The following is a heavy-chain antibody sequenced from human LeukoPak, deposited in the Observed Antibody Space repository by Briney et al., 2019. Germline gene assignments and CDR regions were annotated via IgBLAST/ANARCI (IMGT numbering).Heavy chain of an antibody. CDR1: GFTFSSYW. J-gene: IGHJ6*02. Sequence: GGSLRLSCAASGFTFSSYWMSWVRQAPGKGLEWVANIKQDGSEKYYVDSVKGRFTISRDNAKNSLYLQMNSLRAEDTAVYYCAREWRQQLVEGTYYYYYGMDVWGQGTTVTVSS. CDR3: AREWRQQLVEGTYYYYYGMDV. CDR2: IKQDGSEK. D-gene: IGHD6-13*01. V-gene: IGHV3-7*01.